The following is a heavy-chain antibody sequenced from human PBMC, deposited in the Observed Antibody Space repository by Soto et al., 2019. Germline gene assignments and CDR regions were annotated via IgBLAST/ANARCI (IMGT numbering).Heavy chain of an antibody. CDR3: ARSRIRFLEWLSPAYYYYYGMDV. CDR2: MNPNSGNT. Sequence: QVPLVQSGAEVKKPGASVKVSCKASGYTFTSYDINWVRQATGQGLEWMGWMNPNSGNTGYAQKFQGRVTMTRNTSISTAYMELSSLRSEDTAVYYCARSRIRFLEWLSPAYYYYYGMDVWGQGTTVTVSS. D-gene: IGHD3-3*01. V-gene: IGHV1-8*01. CDR1: GYTFTSYD. J-gene: IGHJ6*02.